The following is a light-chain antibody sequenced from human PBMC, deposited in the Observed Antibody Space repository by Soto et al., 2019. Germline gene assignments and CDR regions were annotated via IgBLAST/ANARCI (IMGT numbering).Light chain of an antibody. V-gene: IGKV1-5*01. CDR3: QQYNHYWT. CDR2: DAS. J-gene: IGKJ1*01. Sequence: DIQMTQSPSTLSSSVGDIFTITCRASQSISSWLAWYQQKPGKAPKVLIYDASSLESGVPSRFSGSGSGTEFSLTISSLQPDDFATYYCQQYNHYWTFGQGTKVDI. CDR1: QSISSW.